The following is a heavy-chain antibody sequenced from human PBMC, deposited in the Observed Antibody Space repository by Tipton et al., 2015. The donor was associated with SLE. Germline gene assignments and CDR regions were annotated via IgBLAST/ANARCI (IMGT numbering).Heavy chain of an antibody. CDR2: IYYSGST. D-gene: IGHD3-10*01. J-gene: IGHJ3*02. CDR3: ARHRGTPRRAFDI. CDR1: GGSISSSSYY. Sequence: TLSLTCTVSGGSISSSSYYWGWIRQPPGKGLEWIGSIYYSGSTYYNPSLKSRVTISVDTSKNQFSLKLSSVTAADTAVYYCARHRGTPRRAFDIWGQGTMVTVSS. V-gene: IGHV4-39*01.